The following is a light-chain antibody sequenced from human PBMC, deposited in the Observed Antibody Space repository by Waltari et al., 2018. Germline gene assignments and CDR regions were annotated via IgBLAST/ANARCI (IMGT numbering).Light chain of an antibody. Sequence: QAVVTQEPSLPVSPGGTVTLPCGSSTDTVPSGPYPYWFQQEPGQAPTTLIYDTNIKHSWTPARFSGSLLGGKAALTLSGAQPEDEAEYYCLLYYSGTRVFGGGTKLTVL. V-gene: IGLV7-46*01. CDR1: TDTVPSGPY. CDR2: DTN. J-gene: IGLJ2*01. CDR3: LLYYSGTRV.